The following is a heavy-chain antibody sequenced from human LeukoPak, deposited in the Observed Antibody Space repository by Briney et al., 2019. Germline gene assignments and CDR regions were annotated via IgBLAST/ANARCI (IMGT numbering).Heavy chain of an antibody. CDR3: AKDARTVTTSGY. V-gene: IGHV3-30*18. D-gene: IGHD4-17*01. J-gene: IGHJ4*02. Sequence: GGSLRLSCAASRFSFRSYDMHWVRQAPGKGLEWLALSSYDESHTYYTDSVKGRFTISRDNSKNTLYLQMNSLRAEDTAVYYCAKDARTVTTSGYWGQGTLVTVSS. CDR1: RFSFRSYD. CDR2: SSYDESHT.